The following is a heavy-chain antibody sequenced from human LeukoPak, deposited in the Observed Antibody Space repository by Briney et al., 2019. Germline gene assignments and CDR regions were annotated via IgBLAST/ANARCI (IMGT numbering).Heavy chain of an antibody. Sequence: SETLSLTCNVSGGSISNYYWSWIRQPPGKGLEWIGYIYYSGSTNYNPSLKSRVTISVDTSKNQFSLKLSSVTAADTAVYYCARGSGYAITAPDYWGQGTLVTVSS. CDR1: GGSISNYY. V-gene: IGHV4-59*01. CDR2: IYYSGST. D-gene: IGHD5-12*01. J-gene: IGHJ4*02. CDR3: ARGSGYAITAPDY.